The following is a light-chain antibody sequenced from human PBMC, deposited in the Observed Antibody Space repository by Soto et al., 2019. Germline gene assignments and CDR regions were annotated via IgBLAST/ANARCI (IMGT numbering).Light chain of an antibody. Sequence: QSALTQPASVSGSPGQSITISCTGTSSDVGGYNYVSWYQQHPGKAPKLMIYDVINRPSGVSNRFSGSKSGNTASLTISGLQAEDEADYYCSSYTRSNTVVFGGGTKLTVL. CDR3: SSYTRSNTVV. CDR1: SSDVGGYNY. V-gene: IGLV2-14*01. CDR2: DVI. J-gene: IGLJ2*01.